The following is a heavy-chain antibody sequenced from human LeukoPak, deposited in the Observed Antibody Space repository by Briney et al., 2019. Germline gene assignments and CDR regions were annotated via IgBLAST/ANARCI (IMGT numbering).Heavy chain of an antibody. Sequence: GGSLRLSCTASGFSFNTYWMTWVRQAPGKGLEWVANIKQDGSNKYYADSVKGRFTISRDNSKNTLYLQMNSLRAEDTAVYYCAKDVPGEWDLTRGLDYWGQGTLVTVSS. J-gene: IGHJ4*02. V-gene: IGHV3-7*01. CDR1: GFSFNTYW. D-gene: IGHD1-26*01. CDR2: IKQDGSNK. CDR3: AKDVPGEWDLTRGLDY.